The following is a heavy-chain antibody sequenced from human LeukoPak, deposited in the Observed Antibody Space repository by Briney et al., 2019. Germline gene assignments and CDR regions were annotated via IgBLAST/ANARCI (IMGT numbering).Heavy chain of an antibody. J-gene: IGHJ4*02. CDR1: GGSISSYY. CDR3: ARHLAARLGGARFSDY. V-gene: IGHV4-59*08. D-gene: IGHD2-21*01. CDR2: INNSGST. Sequence: SETLSLTCTVSGGSISSYYWSWIRQPPGKGLEWIGYINNSGSTNYNPSLKSRVTISVDTSRNQLSLKLSSVTAADTAVYYCARHLAARLGGARFSDYWGQGTLVTVSS.